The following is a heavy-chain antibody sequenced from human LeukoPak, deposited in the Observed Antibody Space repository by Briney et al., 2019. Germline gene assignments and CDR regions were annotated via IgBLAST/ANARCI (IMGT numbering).Heavy chain of an antibody. J-gene: IGHJ4*02. V-gene: IGHV3-74*01. CDR3: ARHNYGYDY. Sequence: GGSLRLSCAASGFTFRSYWMHWVRHAPGKGLVWVSHIHSDGSSTSYADPVQGRFTISRDNAKNTLYLQMNSLRAEDTAVYYCARHNYGYDYWGQGTLVTVSS. CDR2: IHSDGSST. D-gene: IGHD3-10*01. CDR1: GFTFRSYW.